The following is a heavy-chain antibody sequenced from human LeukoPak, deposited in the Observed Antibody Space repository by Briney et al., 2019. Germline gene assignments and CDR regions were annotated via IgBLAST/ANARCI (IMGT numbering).Heavy chain of an antibody. J-gene: IGHJ4*02. CDR2: INPNSGGT. CDR3: ARDKAEGEAAAGF. V-gene: IGHV1-2*06. Sequence: GASVKVSCKASGYTFTGYYMHWVRQAPGQGLEWMGRINPNSGGTNYAQKFQGRVTMTRDTSISTAYMELSRLRSDDTAVYYCARDKAEGEAAAGFWGQGTLVTVSS. CDR1: GYTFTGYY. D-gene: IGHD6-13*01.